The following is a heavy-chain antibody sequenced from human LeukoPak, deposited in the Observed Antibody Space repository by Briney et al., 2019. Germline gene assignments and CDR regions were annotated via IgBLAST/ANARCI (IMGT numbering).Heavy chain of an antibody. D-gene: IGHD3-22*01. Sequence: PGGSLRLSCAASGFPFNTYWMHWVRQAPGKGLEWVSRINNDGSGTNYADSVKGRFTISRDNAKNTLYLQMNSLRAEDTAVYYCARDHPPYYYDSSGYYGGSDYWGQGTLVTVSS. J-gene: IGHJ4*02. CDR2: INNDGSGT. CDR1: GFPFNTYW. CDR3: ARDHPPYYYDSSGYYGGSDY. V-gene: IGHV3-74*01.